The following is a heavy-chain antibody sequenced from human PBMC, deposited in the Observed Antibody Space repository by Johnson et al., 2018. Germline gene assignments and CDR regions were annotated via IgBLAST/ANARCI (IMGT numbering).Heavy chain of an antibody. CDR1: GFTVSTKY. CDR2: IASGGRT. CDR3: SSSTTTPGAFDY. J-gene: IGHJ4*02. D-gene: IGHD1-1*01. V-gene: IGHV3-66*02. Sequence: VQLVESGGGLVQSGGSLRLSCAVSGFTVSTKYMIWVRQAPGKGLEYVSVIASGGRTSSADSVKGRFTISRDNSEDTLSLQMNSLRREDTAVYYCSSSTTTPGAFDYWGQGTQVTVSS.